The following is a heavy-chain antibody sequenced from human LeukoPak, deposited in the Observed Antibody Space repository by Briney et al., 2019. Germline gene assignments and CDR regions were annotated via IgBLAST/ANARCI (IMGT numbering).Heavy chain of an antibody. D-gene: IGHD3-10*01. CDR3: AKYMVREIIIDLYYFDY. Sequence: PGGSLRLSCAASGFTFSDYYMSWIRQAPGKGLEWVSYISGGGGSTIYYTDSVKGRFTISRDNSKNTLYLQMNSLRAEDTAVYFCAKYMVREIIIDLYYFDYWGQGTLVTVSS. CDR1: GFTFSDYY. CDR2: ISGGGGSTI. J-gene: IGHJ4*02. V-gene: IGHV3-11*01.